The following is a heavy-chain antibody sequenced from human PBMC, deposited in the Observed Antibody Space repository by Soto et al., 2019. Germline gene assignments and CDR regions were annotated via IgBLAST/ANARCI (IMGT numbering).Heavy chain of an antibody. CDR1: GGSVSVYY. CDR2: IYASGSP. CDR3: ARGVGSSPPQY. D-gene: IGHD1-26*01. J-gene: IGHJ4*02. V-gene: IGHV4-59*02. Sequence: PSETLSLTCTISGGSVSVYYWSWIRQSTGQGLEWIGYIYASGSPYYNPSLRSRVTISADTSKNQISLKWTSPTAADTAVYYCARGVGSSPPQYWGRGTLVTVSS.